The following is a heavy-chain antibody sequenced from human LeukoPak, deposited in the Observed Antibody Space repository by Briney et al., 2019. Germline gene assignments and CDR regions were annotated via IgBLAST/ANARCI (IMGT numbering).Heavy chain of an antibody. CDR3: ARGGHRQKEF. Sequence: PGGSLRLSCAASGFSLRNYWMTRVRQSPGKGLEWVAIINPDGSGKYSVDSVKGRFTISRDNAKNSLYLQMSSLRAEDTAVYYCARGGHRQKEFWGQGTLVTVSS. V-gene: IGHV3-7*01. D-gene: IGHD3-10*01. CDR2: INPDGSGK. CDR1: GFSLRNYW. J-gene: IGHJ4*02.